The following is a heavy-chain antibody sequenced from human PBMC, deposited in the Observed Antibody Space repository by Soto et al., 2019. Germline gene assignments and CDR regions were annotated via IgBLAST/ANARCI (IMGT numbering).Heavy chain of an antibody. D-gene: IGHD3-22*01. V-gene: IGHV4-34*01. CDR3: ARSYYDSSGYYRYYYSGMDV. CDR1: GGSFSGYY. Sequence: SDTLSLTCAVYGGSFSGYYWSWIRQPPGKGLEWIGEINHSGSTNYNPSLKSRVTIPVDTSKNQFSLKLSSVTAADTAVYYCARSYYDSSGYYRYYYSGMDVWGQGTTVTVSS. CDR2: INHSGST. J-gene: IGHJ6*02.